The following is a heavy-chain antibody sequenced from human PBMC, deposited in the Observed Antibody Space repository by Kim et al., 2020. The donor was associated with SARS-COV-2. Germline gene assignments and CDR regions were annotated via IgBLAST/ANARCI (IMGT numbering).Heavy chain of an antibody. CDR3: AKDIRPAGRYFYGMDV. Sequence: GGSLRLSCAASGFTFDDYAMHWVRQAPGKGLEWVSGISWNSGSIGYADSVKGRFTISRDNAKNSLYLQMNSLRAEDTALYYCAKDIRPAGRYFYGMDVWGQGTRVTVSS. CDR1: GFTFDDYA. D-gene: IGHD3-10*01. CDR2: ISWNSGSI. J-gene: IGHJ6*02. V-gene: IGHV3-9*01.